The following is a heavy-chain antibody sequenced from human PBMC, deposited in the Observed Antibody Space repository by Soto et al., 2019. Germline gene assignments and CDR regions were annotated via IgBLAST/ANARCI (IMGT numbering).Heavy chain of an antibody. D-gene: IGHD6-13*01. J-gene: IGHJ3*02. CDR3: ASYVSIAAAGNDAFDI. Sequence: EVQLVESGGGLVKPGGSLRLSCAASGFTFSSYSMNWVRQAPGKGLEWVSSISSSSSYIYYADSVKGRFTISRDNAKNSLYLQMNGLTAEDTAGYYCASYVSIAAAGNDAFDIWGQGTMVTVSS. CDR2: ISSSSSYI. CDR1: GFTFSSYS. V-gene: IGHV3-21*01.